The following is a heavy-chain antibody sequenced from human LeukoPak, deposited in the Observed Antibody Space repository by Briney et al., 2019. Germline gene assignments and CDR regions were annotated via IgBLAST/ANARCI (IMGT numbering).Heavy chain of an antibody. CDR1: GGSISSNKLY. J-gene: IGHJ3*01. D-gene: IGHD6-19*01. CDR2: INYGGHT. Sequence: SETLSLTCTVSGGSISSNKLYWGWVRQPPGEGLEWIGSINYGGHTYYSPSLKSPVTISVDTSKNQFSLKLNSVTATDTAVYYCARQIAVAGEWAFDVWGQGTMVTVSS. CDR3: ARQIAVAGEWAFDV. V-gene: IGHV4-39*01.